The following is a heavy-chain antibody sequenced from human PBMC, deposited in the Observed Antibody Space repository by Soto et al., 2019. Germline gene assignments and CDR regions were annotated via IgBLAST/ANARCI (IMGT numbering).Heavy chain of an antibody. CDR3: AAGHGGGSGYSSDDYYYGMDV. D-gene: IGHD3-22*01. J-gene: IGHJ6*02. CDR1: GGSISSGGYY. Sequence: QVQLQESGPGLVKPSQTLSLTCTVSGGSISSGGYYWSWIRQHPGKGLEWIGYIYYSGSTYYNPSHNRRLIITVDTTKKQRSLRKSSVSAADKAVYYYAAGHGGGSGYSSDDYYYGMDVWGQGTTVTVSS. CDR2: IYYSGST. V-gene: IGHV4-31*03.